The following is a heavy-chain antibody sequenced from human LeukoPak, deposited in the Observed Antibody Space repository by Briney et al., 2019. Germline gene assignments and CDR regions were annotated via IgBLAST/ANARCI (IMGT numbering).Heavy chain of an antibody. D-gene: IGHD2-21*02. CDR1: GFTVSNNY. J-gene: IGHJ4*02. V-gene: IGHV3-66*01. CDR2: IYSGGST. CDR3: AKDLGVVTAITRAIFDY. Sequence: GGSLRLSCAASGFTVSNNYMTWVRQAPGKGLEWVSLIYSGGSTYYADSVKGRFTISRDNSKNTVYLQMNSLRAEDTAVYYCAKDLGVVTAITRAIFDYWGQGTLVTVSS.